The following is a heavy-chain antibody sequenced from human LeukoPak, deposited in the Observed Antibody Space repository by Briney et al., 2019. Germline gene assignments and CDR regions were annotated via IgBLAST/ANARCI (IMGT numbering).Heavy chain of an antibody. CDR3: ARDGGRHGYNYQDGFDI. J-gene: IGHJ3*02. CDR1: GFTFSTFS. Sequence: PGGSLRLSCVASGFTFSTFSMSWVRQAPGKGLEWVSSISSSSTYIYYADSVKGRFTISRDNAKNSLYLQMNSLRAEDTAVYYCARDGGRHGYNYQDGFDIWGQGTMVTVSS. D-gene: IGHD5-24*01. V-gene: IGHV3-21*01. CDR2: ISSSSTYI.